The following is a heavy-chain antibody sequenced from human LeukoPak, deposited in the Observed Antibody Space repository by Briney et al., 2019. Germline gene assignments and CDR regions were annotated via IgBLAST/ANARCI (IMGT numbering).Heavy chain of an antibody. CDR3: ARVGRGDYVWGSYSFDY. V-gene: IGHV4-59*01. CDR2: ISYSGST. CDR1: SDSISIYH. J-gene: IGHJ4*02. Sequence: SETLSLTCTVSSDSISIYHWSWIRQPPGKGLEWIGYISYSGSTNYNPSLKSRVTISVDTSENQSSLKVSSVTAADTAVYYCARVGRGDYVWGSYSFDYWGQGTLVTVSS. D-gene: IGHD3-16*01.